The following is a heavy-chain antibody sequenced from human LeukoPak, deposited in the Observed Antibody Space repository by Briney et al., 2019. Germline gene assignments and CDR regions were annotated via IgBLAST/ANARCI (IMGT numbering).Heavy chain of an antibody. Sequence: SETLSLTCTVSGGFLSSYYWSYIRQSAGRGLEWIGRINTGGTSLYNPSLKSRVTMSIDTSRNQFSLNLNSVTAADTAVYFCARGPTHGATYFDYWGQGTLVTVSS. J-gene: IGHJ4*02. CDR2: INTGGTS. V-gene: IGHV4-4*07. D-gene: IGHD3-10*01. CDR1: GGFLSSYY. CDR3: ARGPTHGATYFDY.